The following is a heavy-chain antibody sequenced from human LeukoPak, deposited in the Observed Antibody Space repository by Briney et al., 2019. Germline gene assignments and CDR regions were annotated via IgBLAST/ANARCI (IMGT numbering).Heavy chain of an antibody. CDR1: GFTFSDYY. D-gene: IGHD2-2*01. CDR2: ISSSSSYT. CDR3: AREGMWDVVPVDY. J-gene: IGHJ4*02. V-gene: IGHV3-11*06. Sequence: GGSLRLSCAASGFTFSDYYMSWIRQAPGKGLEWVSYISSSSSYTNYADSVKGRFTISRHNAKNSLYLQMNSLRAEDTAVYYCAREGMWDVVPVDYWGQGTLVTVSS.